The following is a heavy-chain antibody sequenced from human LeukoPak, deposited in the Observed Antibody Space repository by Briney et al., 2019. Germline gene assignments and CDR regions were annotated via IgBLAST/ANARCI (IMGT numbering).Heavy chain of an antibody. J-gene: IGHJ4*02. CDR3: ARNLRWRGYFDY. Sequence: GGSLRLSCAASGLTVSSNYMSWVRQAPGKGLEWVSVIYSGGSTYYADSVKGRFTISRDNSKNTLYLQMNSLRAEDTAVYYCARNLRWRGYFDYWGQGTLVTVSS. D-gene: IGHD4-23*01. CDR1: GLTVSSNY. V-gene: IGHV3-53*01. CDR2: IYSGGST.